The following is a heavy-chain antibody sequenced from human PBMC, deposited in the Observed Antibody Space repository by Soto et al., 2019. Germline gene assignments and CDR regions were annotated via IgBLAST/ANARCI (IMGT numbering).Heavy chain of an antibody. Sequence: GGSLRLSCAASGFTFSSYAMSWVRQAPGKGLEWVSAISGSGGSTYYADSVKGRFTISRDNSKNTLYLQMNSLRAEDTAVYYCAKKGSSSWINDGGYYMDVWGKGTTVTVSS. V-gene: IGHV3-23*01. CDR2: ISGSGGST. J-gene: IGHJ6*03. CDR3: AKKGSSSWINDGGYYMDV. D-gene: IGHD6-13*01. CDR1: GFTFSSYA.